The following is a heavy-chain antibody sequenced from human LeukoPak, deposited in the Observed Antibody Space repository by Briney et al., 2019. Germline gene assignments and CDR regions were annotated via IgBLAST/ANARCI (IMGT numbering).Heavy chain of an antibody. J-gene: IGHJ4*02. V-gene: IGHV3-7*01. Sequence: PGGPLRLSCAAPGFTLSDPYMTWFRQAPGKGPEWVANIKQDGSEENYVDSVKGRFTISRDNAKNSLNLQMNSLRVEDTAVYYCARWAGVTDCWGQGTLVTVSS. CDR2: IKQDGSEE. CDR1: GFTLSDPY. CDR3: ARWAGVTDC. D-gene: IGHD3-10*01.